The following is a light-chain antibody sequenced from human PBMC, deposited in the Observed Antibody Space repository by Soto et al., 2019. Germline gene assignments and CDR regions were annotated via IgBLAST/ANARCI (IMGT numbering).Light chain of an antibody. Sequence: ENVLTQSPGTLSLSPGERATLSCRASQSVGRNYLAWYQQKPGQAPRLLIFDASSRATGIPDRFSGGGSGTDFTLTINRVEPEDFAVFYCQRYAASPLTFGQGTKVEIK. V-gene: IGKV3-20*01. CDR1: QSVGRNY. CDR3: QRYAASPLT. CDR2: DAS. J-gene: IGKJ1*01.